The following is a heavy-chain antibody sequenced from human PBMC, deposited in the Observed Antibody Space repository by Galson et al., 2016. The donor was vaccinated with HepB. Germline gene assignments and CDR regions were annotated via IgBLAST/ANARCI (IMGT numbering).Heavy chain of an antibody. Sequence: SLRLSCAASGFTFSTYAMHWARQAAGKGLEWVAVISYDGTYQHYAESVKGRFTISRDTSKNTLYLQMNSLRAEDTALYYCARAGGCPGGIGGCYHYYGMDVWGQGTTVTVSS. CDR1: GFTFSTYA. D-gene: IGHD2-15*01. CDR2: ISYDGTYQ. CDR3: ARAGGCPGGIGGCYHYYGMDV. J-gene: IGHJ6*02. V-gene: IGHV3-30*03.